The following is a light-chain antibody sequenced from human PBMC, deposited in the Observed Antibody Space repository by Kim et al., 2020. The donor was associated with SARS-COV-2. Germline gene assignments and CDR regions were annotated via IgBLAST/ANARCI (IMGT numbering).Light chain of an antibody. V-gene: IGKV1-27*01. CDR2: SAS. Sequence: DSQMTQSPSSLSASVGDRVTINCRASQDINNYVAWYQQKPGEAPKLLIYSASVLQVGVPSRFSGSGSGTDFTLSISSLQPEDVATYYCQRYYSAPWTFGQGTKVEI. J-gene: IGKJ1*01. CDR1: QDINNY. CDR3: QRYYSAPWT.